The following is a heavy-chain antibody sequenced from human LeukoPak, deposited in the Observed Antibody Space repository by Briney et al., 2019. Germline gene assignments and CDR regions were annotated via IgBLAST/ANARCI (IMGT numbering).Heavy chain of an antibody. Sequence: PSETLSLTCTVSGGSISGYYWSWIRQPPGKGLEWIGEINHSGSTNYNPSLKSRVTISVDTSKNQFSLKLSSVTAADTAVYYCASTIFGGNWFDPWGQGTLVTVSS. CDR2: INHSGST. J-gene: IGHJ5*02. D-gene: IGHD3-3*01. CDR3: ASTIFGGNWFDP. V-gene: IGHV4-34*01. CDR1: GGSISGYY.